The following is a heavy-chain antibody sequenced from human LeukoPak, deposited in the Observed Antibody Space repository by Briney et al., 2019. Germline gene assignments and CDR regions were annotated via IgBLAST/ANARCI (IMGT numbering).Heavy chain of an antibody. V-gene: IGHV1-69*05. CDR3: AADGTD. Sequence: SVKVSCKASGGTFSSYAISWVRQAPGQGLEWMGGIIPRLGTTKYIEKFQGRITITTDESTTTAYMELTSLRSEDTAVYYCAADGTDWGQGILVTVSS. J-gene: IGHJ4*02. CDR1: GGTFSSYA. CDR2: IIPRLGTT.